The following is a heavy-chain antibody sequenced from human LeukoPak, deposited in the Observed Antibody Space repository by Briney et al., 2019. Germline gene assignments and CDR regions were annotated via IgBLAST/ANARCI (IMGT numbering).Heavy chain of an antibody. CDR2: ISHDGNSK. D-gene: IGHD4-17*01. J-gene: IGHJ4*02. Sequence: GGSLRLSCAVSGFTFSNYGMHWVRQAPGKGLEWVAVISHDGNSKYYADSVKGRFTISRDNSKSTLYLQMNSLRPEDTAVYYCAKDRTSVTTVYWGQGTLVTVSS. V-gene: IGHV3-30*18. CDR3: AKDRTSVTTVY. CDR1: GFTFSNYG.